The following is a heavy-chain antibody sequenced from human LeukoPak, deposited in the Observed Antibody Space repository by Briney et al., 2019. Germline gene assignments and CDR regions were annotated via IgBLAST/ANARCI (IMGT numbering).Heavy chain of an antibody. J-gene: IGHJ1*01. CDR2: ISGSGSST. V-gene: IGHV3-23*01. CDR3: ARVDSGSACAS. D-gene: IGHD6-19*01. Sequence: GGSLRLSCAASGFTFRSYAMNWVRQAPGKGLEWVSVISGSGSSTYYADSVKGRFTISRDISKNTLYLQMGSLRPEDMAVYYCARVDSGSACASWGQGILVTVSS. CDR1: GFTFRSYA.